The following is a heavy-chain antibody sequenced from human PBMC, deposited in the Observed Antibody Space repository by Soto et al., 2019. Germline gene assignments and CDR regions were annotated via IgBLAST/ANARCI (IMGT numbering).Heavy chain of an antibody. D-gene: IGHD2-2*01. CDR1: GFTFSSYW. V-gene: IGHV3-7*05. J-gene: IGHJ5*02. Sequence: PGGSLRLSCAASGFTFSSYWMSWVRQAPGKGLEWVANIKQDGSEKYYVDSVKGRFTISRDNAKNSLYLQMNSLRAEDTAVYYCARAAVPAAMTYKYNWFDPWGQGTLVTVSS. CDR2: IKQDGSEK. CDR3: ARAAVPAAMTYKYNWFDP.